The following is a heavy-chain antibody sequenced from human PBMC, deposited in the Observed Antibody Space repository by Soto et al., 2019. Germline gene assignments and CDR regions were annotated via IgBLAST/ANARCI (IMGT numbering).Heavy chain of an antibody. CDR1: GFTFNSNC. D-gene: IGHD3-10*01. Sequence: GGSLTLSCATSGFTFNSNCMRWVHQAHGKGLEGVANIKHDGSEKYYVDSVKGRFTISRDNAKNSLYLQMNSLRAEDTAVYYRARDDEGGSYCDLGYRGQGSLLTVSS. J-gene: IGHJ4*02. CDR3: ARDDEGGSYCDLGY. CDR2: IKHDGSEK. V-gene: IGHV3-7*01.